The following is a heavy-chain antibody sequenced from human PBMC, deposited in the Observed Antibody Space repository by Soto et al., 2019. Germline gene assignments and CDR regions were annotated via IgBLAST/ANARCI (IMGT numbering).Heavy chain of an antibody. CDR3: AAVRVVTTGPEGIFDY. V-gene: IGHV4-39*01. J-gene: IGHJ4*02. Sequence: PSGTVSRTXIVSGGCINSSSYFWGWVRQPPGKGLEWIGSIYYSGSTYYNPSLRSRVTISVDTSKNQFSLKLSSVTATDTATYYCAAVRVVTTGPEGIFDYWGQGTLVTVSS. CDR2: IYYSGST. D-gene: IGHD2-21*02. CDR1: GGCINSSSYF.